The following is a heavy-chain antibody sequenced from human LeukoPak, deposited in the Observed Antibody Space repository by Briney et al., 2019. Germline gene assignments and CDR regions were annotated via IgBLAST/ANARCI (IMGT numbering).Heavy chain of an antibody. J-gene: IGHJ6*03. CDR1: GGSISSYY. CDR3: ARDRSSSSGYYYMDV. D-gene: IGHD6-6*01. CDR2: IYYSGST. V-gene: IGHV4-59*01. Sequence: SETLSLTCTVSGGSISSYYWSWIRPPPGKGLEWIGYIYYSGSTNYNPSLKSRVTISVDTSKNQFSLKLSSVTAADTAVYYCARDRSSSSGYYYMDVWGKGTTVTVSS.